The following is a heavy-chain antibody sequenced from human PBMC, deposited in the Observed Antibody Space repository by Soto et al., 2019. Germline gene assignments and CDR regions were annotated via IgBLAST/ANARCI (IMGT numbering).Heavy chain of an antibody. CDR3: ARTFDYYGMEV. V-gene: IGHV4-38-2*01. Sequence: PSETLSLTCAVSGYSIASGYYWAWIRQSPGKGLEWIGSIYHAGSVYYNPSLNGRVALSMDTSKNHFSLKLTSVTAADTAVYYCARTFDYYGMEVWGQGTTVTVSS. CDR2: IYHAGSV. CDR1: GYSIASGYY. J-gene: IGHJ6*02.